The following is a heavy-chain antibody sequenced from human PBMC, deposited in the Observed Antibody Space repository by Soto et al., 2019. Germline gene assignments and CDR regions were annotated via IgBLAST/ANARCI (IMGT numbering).Heavy chain of an antibody. D-gene: IGHD5-18*01. CDR2: IRTKTFGGTA. CDR1: GFTFGDSA. V-gene: IGHV3-49*04. J-gene: IGHJ4*02. CDR3: IRDMKYSYYFEAGH. Sequence: EVQVVESGGGLVQPGQSLRLSCFASGFTFGDSAFSWVRQAPGKGLEWVGFIRTKTFGGTAEYAASVKGRFSISRDDSKSIAYLQMNILKTEDTAVYYCIRDMKYSYYFEAGHWGQGTLVTVSS.